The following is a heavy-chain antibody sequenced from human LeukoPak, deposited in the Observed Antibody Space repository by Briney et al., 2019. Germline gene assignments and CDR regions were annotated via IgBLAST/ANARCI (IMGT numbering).Heavy chain of an antibody. CDR2: TYYRSKWYN. V-gene: IGHV6-1*01. J-gene: IGHJ4*02. CDR1: GDSVSSDSAA. D-gene: IGHD5-12*01. CDR3: ARSRSGYDMFFVY. Sequence: SQTLSLTCAISGDSVSSDSAAWTWIRQSPSRGLEWLGRTYYRSKWYNDYAASVKSRITINPDTSKNQFSLQLNSVTAADTAVYYCARSRSGYDMFFVYWGQGTLVTVSS.